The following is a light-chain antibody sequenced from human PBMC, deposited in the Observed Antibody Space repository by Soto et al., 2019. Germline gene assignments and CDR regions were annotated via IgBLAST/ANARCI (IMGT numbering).Light chain of an antibody. Sequence: DIQMTQSPSSLSASLGDRVTITCRASQGIGVYLAWFQQKPGKVPKFLIYAASALQSGVPSRFSGSGSGTDFTLTISSLQPEDIATYYCQKYNSGPLTFGGGTKVDIK. J-gene: IGKJ4*01. CDR2: AAS. CDR3: QKYNSGPLT. CDR1: QGIGVY. V-gene: IGKV1-27*01.